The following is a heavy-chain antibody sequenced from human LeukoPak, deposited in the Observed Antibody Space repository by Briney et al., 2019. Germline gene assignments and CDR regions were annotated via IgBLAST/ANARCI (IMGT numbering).Heavy chain of an antibody. J-gene: IGHJ6*02. CDR3: AREHIVVVTAIPSHYYYYGMDV. CDR2: IKEDGTER. CDR1: GFAFSSSW. D-gene: IGHD2-21*02. V-gene: IGHV3-7*01. Sequence: GGSLRLSCATSGFAFSSSWMHWVRQAPGKGLEWVANIKEDGTERYYVDSVKGRFTISRDNAKSSLYLQMNSLRAEDTAVYYCAREHIVVVTAIPSHYYYYGMDVWGQGTTVTVSS.